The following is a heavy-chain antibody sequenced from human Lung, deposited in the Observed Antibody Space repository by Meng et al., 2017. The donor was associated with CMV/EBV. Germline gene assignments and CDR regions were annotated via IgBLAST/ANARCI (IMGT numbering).Heavy chain of an antibody. CDR3: ARGDSSSSSSYFDY. CDR2: SYHSGST. D-gene: IGHD6-6*01. V-gene: IGHV4-4*02. Sequence: SETLSLTXAVSGDSISSSNWWSWVRQPPGKGLEWIGESYHSGSTNYNPSLKSRVTISVDKSKNQFSLKLSSVTAADTAVYYCARGDSSSSSSYFDYWGQGTLVTVSS. J-gene: IGHJ4*02. CDR1: GDSISSSNW.